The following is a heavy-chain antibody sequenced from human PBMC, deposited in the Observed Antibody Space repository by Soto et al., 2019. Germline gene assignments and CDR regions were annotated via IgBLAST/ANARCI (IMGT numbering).Heavy chain of an antibody. CDR2: IIPIFVTA. V-gene: IGHV1-69*13. Sequence: AALKVSCKASGGTFSSYDISWVRQAPGQGLDWMGGIIPIFVTANYAQKFQGRVTIIADESTSTAYMELNSLTSEDTAVYYCARERYYGSGRSYYYYGMDVWGQGTTVTVSS. D-gene: IGHD3-10*01. CDR3: ARERYYGSGRSYYYYGMDV. CDR1: GGTFSSYD. J-gene: IGHJ6*02.